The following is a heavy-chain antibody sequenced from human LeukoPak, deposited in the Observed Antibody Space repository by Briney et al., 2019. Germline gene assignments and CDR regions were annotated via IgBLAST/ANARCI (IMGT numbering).Heavy chain of an antibody. CDR2: ISHTGTT. D-gene: IGHD3-10*01. CDR1: GGSISSASYY. V-gene: IGHV4-61*01. J-gene: IGHJ4*02. Sequence: PSETLSLTCTVSGGSISSASYYWSWIRQSPGTGLEWIGYISHTGTTDYNPSLKSRVTFSVDTSKNEFSLKLTSVTAADTAVYYCAREANYYGSGSYFEGTFDYWGQGSLVTVSS. CDR3: AREANYYGSGSYFEGTFDY.